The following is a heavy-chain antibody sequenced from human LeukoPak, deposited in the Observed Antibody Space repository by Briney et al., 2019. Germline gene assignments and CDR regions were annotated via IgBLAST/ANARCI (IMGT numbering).Heavy chain of an antibody. J-gene: IGHJ5*02. D-gene: IGHD6-6*01. CDR2: TSGDNVNT. V-gene: IGHV1-18*01. CDR3: VRDWEWKAARNLFDP. Sequence: ASVKVSCKASGYTFTSYGISWVRQARGQGLEWMGWTSGDNVNTYYAQKFLGRVIVTTDISTATAYMELRSLRPDDTAVYYCVRDWEWKAARNLFDPWGQGTRVTVSS. CDR1: GYTFTSYG.